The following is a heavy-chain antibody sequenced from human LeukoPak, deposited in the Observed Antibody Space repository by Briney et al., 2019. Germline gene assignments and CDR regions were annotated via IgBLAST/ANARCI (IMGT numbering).Heavy chain of an antibody. CDR2: MNPTSGNT. D-gene: IGHD1-14*01. V-gene: IGHV1-8*01. Sequence: ASVRVSCKASGNIFSTYDISWVRQAPGQGLEWMGWMNPTSGNTDYARKIQGRVALSADTSIGTAYMELSSLRSDDTAVYYCSSGYNNRNWGQGTLVTVSS. CDR3: SSGYNNRN. J-gene: IGHJ4*02. CDR1: GNIFSTYD.